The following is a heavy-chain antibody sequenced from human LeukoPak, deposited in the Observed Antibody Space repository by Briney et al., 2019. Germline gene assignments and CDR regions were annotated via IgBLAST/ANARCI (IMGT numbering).Heavy chain of an antibody. CDR3: AKVSPAFFYDSSGNFDY. CDR2: ISGSGGST. J-gene: IGHJ4*02. D-gene: IGHD3-22*01. V-gene: IGHV3-23*01. CDR1: GFTFSSYA. Sequence: PGGSLRLSCAASGFTFSSYAMSWIRQAPGKGVEWVSAISGSGGSTYYADSVKGRFTISRDNSKNTLYLQMNSLRAQDTAVYYCAKVSPAFFYDSSGNFDYWGQGTLVTVSS.